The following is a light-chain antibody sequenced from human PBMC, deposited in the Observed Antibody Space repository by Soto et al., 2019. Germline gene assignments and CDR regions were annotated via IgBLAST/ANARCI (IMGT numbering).Light chain of an antibody. CDR3: QPYYTTPRT. CDR1: QSVLYNSNNKNY. CDR2: WAS. J-gene: IGKJ1*01. V-gene: IGKV4-1*01. Sequence: DIVMTQSPDSLAVSLGERATINCKSSQSVLYNSNNKNYLAWYQQKPGQPPKLLIYWASTRESGVPDRFSGSGSGTDFTLTISSLQAEDVAIYYCQPYYTTPRTFGQGTKVEIK.